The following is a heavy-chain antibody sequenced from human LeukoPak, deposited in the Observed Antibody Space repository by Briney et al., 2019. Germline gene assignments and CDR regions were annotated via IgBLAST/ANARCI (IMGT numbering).Heavy chain of an antibody. Sequence: PSETLSLTCTVSGGSISSSSYYWGWIRQPPGTGLEWIGSIYYSGSTYYNPSLKSRVTISVDTSKNQFSLKLSSATAADTAVYYCARRYCGGDCTFDWFDPWGQGTLVTVSS. D-gene: IGHD2-21*02. CDR2: IYYSGST. V-gene: IGHV4-39*01. J-gene: IGHJ5*02. CDR1: GGSISSSSYY. CDR3: ARRYCGGDCTFDWFDP.